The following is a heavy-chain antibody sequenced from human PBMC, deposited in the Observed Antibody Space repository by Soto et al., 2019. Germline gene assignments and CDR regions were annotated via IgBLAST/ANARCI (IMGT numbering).Heavy chain of an antibody. J-gene: IGHJ5*02. Sequence: QVQLVQSGAEVKKPGSSVKVSCKASGGTFTGYYMHWVRQAPGQGLEWMGWINPNSGGTNYAQKFQGWVTMTRDTSISTAYMELSRLRSDDTAVYYCARDRSSGWLNWFDPWGQGTLVTVSS. CDR3: ARDRSSGWLNWFDP. CDR2: INPNSGGT. V-gene: IGHV1-2*04. CDR1: GGTFTGYY. D-gene: IGHD6-19*01.